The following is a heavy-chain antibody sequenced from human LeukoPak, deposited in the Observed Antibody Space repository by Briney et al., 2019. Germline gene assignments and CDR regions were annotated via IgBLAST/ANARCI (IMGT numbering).Heavy chain of an antibody. CDR3: VSGGDSGY. D-gene: IGHD2-21*02. J-gene: IGHJ4*02. Sequence: PGGSLRLSCAASGFTFSSCSMNWVRQAPGKGLEWVSSISSSSSYIYYADSVKGRFTISRDNAKNSLFLQMNSLRADDTGVYFCVSGGDSGYWGQGTLVTVSS. CDR1: GFTFSSCS. CDR2: ISSSSSYI. V-gene: IGHV3-21*04.